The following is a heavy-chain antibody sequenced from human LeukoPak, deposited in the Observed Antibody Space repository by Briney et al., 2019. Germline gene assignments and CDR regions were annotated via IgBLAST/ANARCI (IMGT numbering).Heavy chain of an antibody. CDR1: GFTFDDYA. Sequence: PGGSLRLSCAASGFTFDDYAMHWVRQAPGKGLEWVSGISWNSGSIGYADSVKGRFTISRDNAKNSLYLHMNSLRAEDTALYYCAKGGYVFAIAAAGNFDYWGQGTLVTVSS. CDR2: ISWNSGSI. CDR3: AKGGYVFAIAAAGNFDY. V-gene: IGHV3-9*01. D-gene: IGHD6-13*01. J-gene: IGHJ4*02.